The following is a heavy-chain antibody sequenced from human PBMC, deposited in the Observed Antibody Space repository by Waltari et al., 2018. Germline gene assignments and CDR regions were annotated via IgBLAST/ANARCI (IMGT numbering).Heavy chain of an antibody. J-gene: IGHJ4*02. CDR3: AKSPEYSSGWYLDY. CDR1: GFPFSSYA. CDR2: ISGSGGST. Sequence: EVHLLESGGGLVQPGGSLRLSCAASGFPFSSYALTWVPQGPGKGLEWVSSISGSGGSTYYADSVKGRFTISRDNSKKTLYLQMNSLRAEDTAIYYCAKSPEYSSGWYLDYWGQGTLVTVSS. V-gene: IGHV3-23*01. D-gene: IGHD6-19*01.